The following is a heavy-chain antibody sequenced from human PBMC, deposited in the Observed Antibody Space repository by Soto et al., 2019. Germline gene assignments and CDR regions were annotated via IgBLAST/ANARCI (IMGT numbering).Heavy chain of an antibody. J-gene: IGHJ4*02. D-gene: IGHD2-15*01. CDR1: GYTFTSYA. Sequence: QVQLVQSGAEVKKPGASVKVSCKASGYTFTSYAMHWVRQAPGQRLEWMGWINAGNGNTKYSQKFQGRVTITRDTSESTAYMELSSLRSEDTAVYYCARDSKKYCSGGSCYKALDRDYWGPGTLVTVSS. V-gene: IGHV1-3*01. CDR2: INAGNGNT. CDR3: ARDSKKYCSGGSCYKALDRDY.